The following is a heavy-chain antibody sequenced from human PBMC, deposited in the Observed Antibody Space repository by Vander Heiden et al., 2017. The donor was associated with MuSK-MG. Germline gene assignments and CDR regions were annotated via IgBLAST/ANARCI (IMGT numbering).Heavy chain of an antibody. CDR1: GDSIRSFV. D-gene: IGHD3-3*01. CDR2: VDYTGSG. Sequence: QVQLQESGPGLVKPSETLSLTCSVYGDSIRSFVWAWIRQPPGKTLEWIGNVDYTGSGNHHPSLEGRVTLSADRSKNQLSLTLRSVSAADTAVYYCTRTPVARFSSSLSAMDIWGQGTMVTVSP. J-gene: IGHJ3*02. V-gene: IGHV4-59*01. CDR3: TRTPVARFSSSLSAMDI.